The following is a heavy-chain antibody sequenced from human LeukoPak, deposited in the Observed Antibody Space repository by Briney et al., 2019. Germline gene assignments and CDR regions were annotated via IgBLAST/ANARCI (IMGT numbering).Heavy chain of an antibody. Sequence: KPSETLSLTCAVYGGSFSGYYWSWIRQPPGKGLEWIGEIDHSGSTYYNPSLKSRVTISVDTSKNQFSLKLSSVTAADTAVYYCARGSGVPLVWGIPNSPFYDYMDVWGKGTTVTVSS. CDR1: GGSFSGYY. CDR3: ARGSGVPLVWGIPNSPFYDYMDV. V-gene: IGHV4-34*01. CDR2: IDHSGST. J-gene: IGHJ6*03. D-gene: IGHD3-10*01.